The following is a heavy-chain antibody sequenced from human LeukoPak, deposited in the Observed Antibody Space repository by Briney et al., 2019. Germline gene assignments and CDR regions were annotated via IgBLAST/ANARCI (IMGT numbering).Heavy chain of an antibody. D-gene: IGHD5-12*01. CDR3: ARIVATDTDAFDI. V-gene: IGHV3-7*01. CDR2: IKQDGSEK. J-gene: IGHJ3*02. Sequence: PGGSLRLSCAASGFTFSSYWMSWVRQAPGKRLEWVANIKQDGSEKYYVDSVKGRFTISRDNAKNSLYLQINSLRAEDTAVYYCARIVATDTDAFDIWGQGTMVTVSS. CDR1: GFTFSSYW.